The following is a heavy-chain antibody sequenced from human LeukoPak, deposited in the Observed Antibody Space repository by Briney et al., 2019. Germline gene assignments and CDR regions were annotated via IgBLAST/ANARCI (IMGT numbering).Heavy chain of an antibody. D-gene: IGHD1-7*01. Sequence: PSETLSLTCTVSGGSVSSSSSYWAWIRQPPGRGLEWIGSVYYSGTTYYNTSLESRVTISEDTSRNRFSLMLGSVTAADTAVYYCVRQNSDYYYYYLDVWGEGTTVIVSS. CDR2: VYYSGTT. CDR1: GGSVSSSSSY. J-gene: IGHJ6*03. CDR3: VRQNSDYYYYYLDV. V-gene: IGHV4-39*01.